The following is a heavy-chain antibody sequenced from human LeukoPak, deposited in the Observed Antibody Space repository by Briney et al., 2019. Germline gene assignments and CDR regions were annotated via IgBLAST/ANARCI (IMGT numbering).Heavy chain of an antibody. CDR3: AKDTTWIQLWLN. CDR1: GFTVSSNY. Sequence: GGSLRLSCAASGFTVSSNYMSWVRKAPGKGLEWVSIIYSGGSTYYADSVKGRFTISRDNSKNTLSLQMNSLRAEDTAVYYCAKDTTWIQLWLNWGQGTLVTVSS. J-gene: IGHJ4*02. CDR2: IYSGGST. D-gene: IGHD5-18*01. V-gene: IGHV3-53*01.